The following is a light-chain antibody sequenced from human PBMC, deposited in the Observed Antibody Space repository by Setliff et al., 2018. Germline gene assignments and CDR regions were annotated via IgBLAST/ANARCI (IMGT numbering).Light chain of an antibody. CDR3: QSYDSSLSAYV. Sequence: QSVLTQPPSVSGAPGRRVTISCAGRSSNIGTGYDVHWYQQLPGTAPKLLIYGNNIRPSGVPDRFSGSQSGTSASLAITGLHSEDEADYYCQSYDSSLSAYVFGTGTKVTVL. J-gene: IGLJ1*01. CDR1: SSNIGTGYD. CDR2: GNN. V-gene: IGLV1-40*01.